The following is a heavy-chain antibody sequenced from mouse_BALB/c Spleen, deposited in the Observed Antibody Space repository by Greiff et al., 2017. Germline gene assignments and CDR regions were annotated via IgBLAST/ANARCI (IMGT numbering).Heavy chain of an antibody. Sequence: EVQLQQSGPELVKPGASVKISCKASGYTFTDYYMNWVKQSHGKSLEWIGLVNPNNGGTSYNQKFKGKATLTVDKSSSTAYMELRSLTSEDSAVYYCARCWLLPYWYFDVWGAGTTVTVSS. J-gene: IGHJ1*01. D-gene: IGHD2-3*01. CDR2: VNPNNGGT. CDR1: GYTFTDYY. CDR3: ARCWLLPYWYFDV. V-gene: IGHV1-26*01.